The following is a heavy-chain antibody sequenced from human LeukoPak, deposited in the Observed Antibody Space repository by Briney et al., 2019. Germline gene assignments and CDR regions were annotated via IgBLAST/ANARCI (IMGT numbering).Heavy chain of an antibody. CDR3: ARGPYCSGGSCPLYFDY. D-gene: IGHD2-15*01. Sequence: SQTLSLTCAVSGGSISSGGYSWSWIRQPPGKGLEWIGYIYHSGSTYYNPSLKSRVTISVDRSKNQFSQKLSSVTAADTAVYYCARGPYCSGGSCPLYFDYWGQGTLVTVSS. CDR2: IYHSGST. CDR1: GGSISSGGYS. J-gene: IGHJ4*02. V-gene: IGHV4-30-2*01.